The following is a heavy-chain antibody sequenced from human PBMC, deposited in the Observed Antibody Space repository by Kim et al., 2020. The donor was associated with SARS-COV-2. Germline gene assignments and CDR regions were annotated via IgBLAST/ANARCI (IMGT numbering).Heavy chain of an antibody. Sequence: KSRVTRAVDTSKNQFSLKLSSVTAADTAVYYCARREVATNDYYYYYGMDVWGQGTTVTVSS. CDR3: ARREVATNDYYYYYGMDV. D-gene: IGHD5-12*01. V-gene: IGHV4-59*08. J-gene: IGHJ6*02.